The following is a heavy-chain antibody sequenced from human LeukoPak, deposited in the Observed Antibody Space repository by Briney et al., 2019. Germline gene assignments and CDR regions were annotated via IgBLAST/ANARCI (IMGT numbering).Heavy chain of an antibody. J-gene: IGHJ4*02. CDR3: ARDARFGELVDY. CDR1: GGSFSGYY. Sequence: SETLSLTCAVYGGSFSGYYWSWIRQPPGKGLEWIGEINSSGSINYNPFLKSRVTISVDMSKNQFSLKLTSVTAADTAMYYCARDARFGELVDYWGRGTLVTVSS. V-gene: IGHV4-34*01. D-gene: IGHD3-10*01. CDR2: INSSGSI.